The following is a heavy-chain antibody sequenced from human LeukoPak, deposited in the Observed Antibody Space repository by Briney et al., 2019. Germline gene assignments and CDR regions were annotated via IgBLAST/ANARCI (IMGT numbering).Heavy chain of an antibody. Sequence: KTSETLSLTCTVSGGSISSGSYYWSWIRQPAGKGLEWIGRIYTSGSTNYNPSLKSRVTISVDTSKNQFSLKLSSVIAADTAVYYCARAPIVPHREFDPWGQGTLVTVSS. CDR3: ARAPIVPHREFDP. CDR2: IYTSGST. CDR1: GGSISSGSYY. V-gene: IGHV4-61*02. D-gene: IGHD2-2*01. J-gene: IGHJ5*02.